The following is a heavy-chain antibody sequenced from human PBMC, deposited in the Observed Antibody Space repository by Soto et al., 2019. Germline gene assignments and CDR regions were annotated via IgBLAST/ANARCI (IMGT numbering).Heavy chain of an antibody. CDR3: ARRILRSSWYTNWFDP. CDR2: IYYSGST. D-gene: IGHD6-13*01. V-gene: IGHV4-39*01. Sequence: QLQLQESGPGLVKPSETLSLTCTVSGGSISSSSYYWGWIRQPPGKGLEWIGSIYYSGSTYYNPSLKSRVTISVDTSKNQFSLKLSSVTAADTAVYYCARRILRSSWYTNWFDPWGQGTLVTVSS. CDR1: GGSISSSSYY. J-gene: IGHJ5*02.